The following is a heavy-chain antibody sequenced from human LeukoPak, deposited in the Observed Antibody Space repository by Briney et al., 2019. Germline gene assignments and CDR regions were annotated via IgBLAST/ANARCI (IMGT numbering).Heavy chain of an antibody. CDR1: GFTLSSYS. CDR2: ISSGSVYI. Sequence: GGSLRLSCAASGFTLSSYSMNWVRQAPGKGLEWVSSISSGSVYIYYADSVKGRFTTSRDDAKNSLYLQMNSLRAEDTAVYYCARDWASVDYWGQGTLVTVSS. J-gene: IGHJ4*02. CDR3: ARDWASVDY. V-gene: IGHV3-21*01. D-gene: IGHD3-16*01.